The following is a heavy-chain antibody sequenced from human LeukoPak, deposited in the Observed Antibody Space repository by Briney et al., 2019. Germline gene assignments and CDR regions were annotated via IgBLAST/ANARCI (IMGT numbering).Heavy chain of an antibody. CDR1: GGTFSSYA. CDR3: ASSDDTYETHDY. CDR2: IIPIFGTA. Sequence: GSSVKVSCKASGGTFSSYAISLVRQAPGQGLEWMGGIIPIFGTANYAQKFQGRVTITADESTSTAYMELSSLRSEDTAVYYCASSDDTYETHDYWGQGTLVTVSS. V-gene: IGHV1-69*01. D-gene: IGHD3-22*01. J-gene: IGHJ4*02.